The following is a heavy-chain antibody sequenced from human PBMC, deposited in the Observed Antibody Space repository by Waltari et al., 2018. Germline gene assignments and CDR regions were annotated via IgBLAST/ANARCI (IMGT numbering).Heavy chain of an antibody. Sequence: QVQLQQWGAGLLKPSETLSLTCAVYGGSFSGYYWSGIRQPPGKGLEWIGEINHSGSTNYNPSLKSRVTISVDTSKNQFSLKLSSVTAADTAVYYCARVIRRQNMVRGVMGWFDPWGQGTLVTVSS. CDR1: GGSFSGYY. CDR3: ARVIRRQNMVRGVMGWFDP. J-gene: IGHJ5*02. V-gene: IGHV4-34*01. D-gene: IGHD3-10*01. CDR2: INHSGST.